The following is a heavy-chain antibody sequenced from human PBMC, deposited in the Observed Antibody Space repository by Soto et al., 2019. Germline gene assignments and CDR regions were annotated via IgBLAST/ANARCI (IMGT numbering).Heavy chain of an antibody. J-gene: IGHJ6*02. CDR3: ARDKVGTIFGVVLYMDV. V-gene: IGHV1-69*13. CDR1: GGTFSSYA. Sequence: AASVKVSCKASGGTFSSYAISWVRQAPGQGLEWMGGIIPIFGTANYAQKFQGRVTITADESTSTAYMELSSLRSEDTAVYYCARDKVGTIFGVVLYMDVWGQGTTVTVSS. CDR2: IIPIFGTA. D-gene: IGHD3-3*01.